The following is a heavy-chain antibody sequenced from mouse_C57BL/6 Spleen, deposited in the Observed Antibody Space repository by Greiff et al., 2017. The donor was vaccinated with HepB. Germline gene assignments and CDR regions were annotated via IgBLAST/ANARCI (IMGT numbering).Heavy chain of an antibody. Sequence: EVNVVESEGGLVQPGSSMKLSCTASGFTFSDYYMAWVRQVPEKGLEWVANINYDGSSTYYLDSLKSRFIISRDNAKNILYLQMSSLKSEDTATYYCARDRTTGGYFDVWGTGTTVTVSS. CDR1: GFTFSDYY. CDR2: INYDGSST. J-gene: IGHJ1*03. CDR3: ARDRTTGGYFDV. D-gene: IGHD1-1*01. V-gene: IGHV5-16*01.